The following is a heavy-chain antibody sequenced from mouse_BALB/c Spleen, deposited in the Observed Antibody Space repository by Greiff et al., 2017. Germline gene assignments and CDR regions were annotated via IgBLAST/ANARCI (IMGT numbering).Heavy chain of an antibody. J-gene: IGHJ2*01. Sequence: EVQRVESGGGLVQPGGSLKLSCAASGFTFSSYTMSWVRQTPEKRLEWVAYISNGGGSTYYPDTVKGRFTISRDNAKNTLYLQMSSLKSEDTAMYYCARHKTTATSYYFDYWGQGTTLTVSS. CDR2: ISNGGGST. CDR3: ARHKTTATSYYFDY. CDR1: GFTFSSYT. D-gene: IGHD1-2*01. V-gene: IGHV5-12-2*01.